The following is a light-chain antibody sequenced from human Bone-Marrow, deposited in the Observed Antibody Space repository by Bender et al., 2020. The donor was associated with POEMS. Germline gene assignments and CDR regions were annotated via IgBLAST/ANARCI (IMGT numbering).Light chain of an antibody. V-gene: IGLV2-14*02. CDR3: SSYTSSSTRV. CDR2: EVT. Sequence: QSALTQPASVPGSLGQSITISCTGTYSDVGGYAFVSWYQHHPGKTPKLILFEVTRRPSGVSNRFSGSKSGNTASLTISGLQAEDEADDYCSSYTSSSTRVFGGGTKLTVL. J-gene: IGLJ3*02. CDR1: YSDVGGYAF.